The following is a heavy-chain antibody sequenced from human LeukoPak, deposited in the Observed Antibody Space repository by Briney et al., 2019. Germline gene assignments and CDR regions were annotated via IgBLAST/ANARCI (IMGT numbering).Heavy chain of an antibody. D-gene: IGHD1-26*01. CDR2: IYYSGST. Sequence: SQSLSLTRTVSGGSIRSRHYSWRWLGKTPGTDLEWFGHIYYSGSTYYNPSLKSRVPMSVALPQNEFSLNLSSVTAADTAVYFCARDCSRSGGYRYWGQGTLVTVSS. J-gene: IGHJ4*02. CDR1: GGSIRSRHYS. V-gene: IGHV4-30-4*08. CDR3: ARDCSRSGGYRY.